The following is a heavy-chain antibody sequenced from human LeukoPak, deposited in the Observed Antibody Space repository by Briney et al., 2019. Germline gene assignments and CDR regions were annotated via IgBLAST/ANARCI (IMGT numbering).Heavy chain of an antibody. V-gene: IGHV3-48*01. D-gene: IGHD6-6*01. CDR1: GFTFSGKS. J-gene: IGHJ4*02. Sequence: GGALRLSCAASGFTFSGKSMNWVRQAPGKGLEGVSYISPSSSTIYYADSVKGRFTISRDNAKNSLYLQMNNLRVEDTAVYYCARDPNIAARRTYYFDYWGQGTLVTVSS. CDR2: ISPSSSTI. CDR3: ARDPNIAARRTYYFDY.